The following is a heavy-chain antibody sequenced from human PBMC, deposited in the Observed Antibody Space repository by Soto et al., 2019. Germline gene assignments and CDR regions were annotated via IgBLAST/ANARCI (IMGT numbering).Heavy chain of an antibody. CDR1: GCTFNSYA. CDR3: ARDGPTLRYFDWLNY. Sequence: PWGSLRLSCAASGCTFNSYAMHWARQAPGKGLEWVAVISYDGSNKYYADSVKGLFTISRDNSKNTLYLQMNSLRGEDTAVYYCARDGPTLRYFDWLNYWGQGTLVTVSS. J-gene: IGHJ4*02. D-gene: IGHD3-9*01. CDR2: ISYDGSNK. V-gene: IGHV3-30-3*01.